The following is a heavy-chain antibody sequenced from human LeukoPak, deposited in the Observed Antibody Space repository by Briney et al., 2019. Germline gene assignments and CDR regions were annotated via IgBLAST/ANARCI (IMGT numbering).Heavy chain of an antibody. D-gene: IGHD3-3*01. CDR2: IYHSGST. V-gene: IGHV4-38-2*02. Sequence: SETLSLTCTVSGYSISSGYYWGWIRQPPGKGLEWIGSIYHSGSTYYNPSLKSRVTISVDTSKNQFSLKLSSVTAADTAVYYCATISRFGDVWGKGTTVIVSS. CDR3: ATISRFGDV. CDR1: GYSISSGYY. J-gene: IGHJ6*04.